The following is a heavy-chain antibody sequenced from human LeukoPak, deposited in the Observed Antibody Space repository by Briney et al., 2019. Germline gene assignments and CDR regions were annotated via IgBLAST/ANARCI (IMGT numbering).Heavy chain of an antibody. CDR3: ARIHSLYYYDSSGYGAFDI. Sequence: GGSLRLSCAASGFTFSSYGMHWVRQAPGKGVEGVAAIWNEGSNKYYADSVKGRFTIFRDNSKNTLYLQMNSLRAEDTAVYYCARIHSLYYYDSSGYGAFDIWGQGTMVTVSS. CDR2: IWNEGSNK. CDR1: GFTFSSYG. V-gene: IGHV3-33*01. D-gene: IGHD3-22*01. J-gene: IGHJ3*02.